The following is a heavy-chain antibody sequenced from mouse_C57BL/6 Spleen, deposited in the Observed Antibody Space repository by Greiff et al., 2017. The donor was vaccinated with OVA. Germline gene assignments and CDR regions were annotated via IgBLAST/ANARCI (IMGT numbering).Heavy chain of an antibody. D-gene: IGHD1-1*01. Sequence: VQLQQPGAELVKPGASVKLSCKASGYTFTSYWMHWVKLRPGQGLEWIGMIHPNSGSTNYNEKFKSKATLTVDKSSSTAYMQLSSLTSEDSAVYYCARSWDYYGSSYWFAYWGQGTLVTVSA. V-gene: IGHV1-64*01. CDR1: GYTFTSYW. J-gene: IGHJ3*01. CDR2: IHPNSGST. CDR3: ARSWDYYGSSYWFAY.